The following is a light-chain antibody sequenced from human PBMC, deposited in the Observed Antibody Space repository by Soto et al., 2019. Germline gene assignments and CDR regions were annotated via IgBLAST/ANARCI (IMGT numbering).Light chain of an antibody. J-gene: IGLJ2*01. V-gene: IGLV2-14*01. CDR2: EVS. CDR1: SSDVGGYNY. Sequence: QSVLTQPASVSGSPGQSITISCTGTSSDVGGYNYVSWYQQHPGKAPKLMIYEVSNRPSGVSNRFSGSKSGNTASLTVSGLQAEDEADYYCSSYAASNNLIFGGGTKLTVL. CDR3: SSYAASNNLI.